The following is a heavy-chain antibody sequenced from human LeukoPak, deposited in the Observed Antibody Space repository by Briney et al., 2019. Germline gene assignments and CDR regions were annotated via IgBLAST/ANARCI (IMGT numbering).Heavy chain of an antibody. V-gene: IGHV4-39*01. J-gene: IGHJ5*02. CDR1: GGSISSSSYY. D-gene: IGHD3-10*01. Sequence: PETLSLTCTVSGGSISSSSYYWGWIRQPPGKGLEWIGSIYYSGSTYYNPSLKSRVTISVDTSKNQFSLKLSSVTAADTAVYYCARVHITMVPYNWFDPWGQGTLVTVSS. CDR3: ARVHITMVPYNWFDP. CDR2: IYYSGST.